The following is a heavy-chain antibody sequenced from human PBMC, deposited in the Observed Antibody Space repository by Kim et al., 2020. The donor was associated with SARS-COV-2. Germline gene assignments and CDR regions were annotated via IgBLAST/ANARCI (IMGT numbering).Heavy chain of an antibody. CDR2: ISGSGGST. Sequence: GGSLRLSCAASGFTFSSYAMSWVRQAPGKGLEWVSAISGSGGSTYYADSVKGRFTISRDNSKNTLYLQLNSLRAEDTAVYYCAKDTLVQMVMIDYWGQGTLVTVSS. CDR1: GFTFSSYA. J-gene: IGHJ4*02. CDR3: AKDTLVQMVMIDY. V-gene: IGHV3-23*01. D-gene: IGHD1-1*01.